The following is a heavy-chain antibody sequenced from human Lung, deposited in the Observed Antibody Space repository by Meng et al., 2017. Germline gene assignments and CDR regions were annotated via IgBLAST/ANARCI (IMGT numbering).Heavy chain of an antibody. CDR2: IGKSGGGI. CDR1: GFSFSRCA. V-gene: IGHV3-23*01. J-gene: IGHJ3*01. CDR3: AKEKDAFDV. Sequence: EGKLLESGGGLEHPGGSLRLSCAASGFSFSRCAMNWVRQAPGKGLEWVSVIGKSGGGIYYADSVKGRFIISRDNSKNTLYLQMNSLRAEDTALYYCAKEKDAFDVWGQGTMVTVSS.